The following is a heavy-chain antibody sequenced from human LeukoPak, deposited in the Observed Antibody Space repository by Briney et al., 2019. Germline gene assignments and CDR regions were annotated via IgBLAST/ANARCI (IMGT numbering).Heavy chain of an antibody. D-gene: IGHD3-22*01. J-gene: IGHJ4*02. CDR2: ISSSSSYI. CDR1: GFTFSSYS. CDR3: ALDYYDTSGYSLFY. V-gene: IGHV3-21*01. Sequence: GGSLRLSCAASGFTFSSYSMNWVRQAPGKGLEWVSSISSSSSYIYYADSVKGRFTISRDTSKNTLYLQMNSLRAEDTAVYYCALDYYDTSGYSLFYWGQGTLVTVSS.